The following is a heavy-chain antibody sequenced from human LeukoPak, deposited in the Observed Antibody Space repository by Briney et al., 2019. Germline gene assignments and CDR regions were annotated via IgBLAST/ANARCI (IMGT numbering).Heavy chain of an antibody. J-gene: IGHJ4*02. Sequence: SQTLSLTCTVSGGSISSGAYYWSWIRQLPGKGLAWIGYIHYSGSSYYNPSLKSRLTISVDTSKNQFSLKLNSVTAADTAVYYCARDSGYSSGSPFDYWGQGTLVTVSS. V-gene: IGHV4-31*03. CDR3: ARDSGYSSGSPFDY. CDR2: IHYSGSS. CDR1: GGSISSGAYY. D-gene: IGHD5-18*01.